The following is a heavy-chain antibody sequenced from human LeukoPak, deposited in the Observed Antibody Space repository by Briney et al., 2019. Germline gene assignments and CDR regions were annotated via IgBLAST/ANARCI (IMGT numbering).Heavy chain of an antibody. CDR3: ASTNYYDRYFDY. J-gene: IGHJ4*02. V-gene: IGHV4-30-2*01. CDR1: GGSISSGGYS. Sequence: PSETLSLTCAVSGGSISSGGYSWSWIRQPPGKGLEWIGYIYHSGSTYYNPSLKSRVTISVDRSKNQFSLKLSSVTAADTAVYYCASTNYYDRYFDYWGQGTLVTVSS. D-gene: IGHD3-22*01. CDR2: IYHSGST.